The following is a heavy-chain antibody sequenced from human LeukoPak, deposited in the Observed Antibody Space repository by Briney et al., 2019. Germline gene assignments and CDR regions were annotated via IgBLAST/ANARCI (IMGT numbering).Heavy chain of an antibody. CDR2: ISSSSSYI. J-gene: IGHJ4*02. V-gene: IGHV3-21*04. D-gene: IGHD3-10*01. CDR1: GFTFSSYS. Sequence: GGSLRLSCAASGFTFSSYSMNWVRQAPGKGLEWVSSISSSSSYIYYADSVKGRFTISRDNAKNSLYLQMNSLRAEDMALYYCAKDTRPSWLGPNFDYWGQGTLVTVSS. CDR3: AKDTRPSWLGPNFDY.